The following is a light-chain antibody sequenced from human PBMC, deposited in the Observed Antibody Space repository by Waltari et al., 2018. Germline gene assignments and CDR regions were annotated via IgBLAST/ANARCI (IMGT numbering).Light chain of an antibody. CDR2: AST. Sequence: DIQMTQSPSSLSASVGDRVTITCRTSQSIDIYLHWYQQKAGKAPRLLIYASTHLQNGVPSRFSGSGSETDFTLTISSLQPEDFATYYCQHSYSTRWTFGQGTVVELK. J-gene: IGKJ1*01. CDR1: QSIDIY. CDR3: QHSYSTRWT. V-gene: IGKV1-39*01.